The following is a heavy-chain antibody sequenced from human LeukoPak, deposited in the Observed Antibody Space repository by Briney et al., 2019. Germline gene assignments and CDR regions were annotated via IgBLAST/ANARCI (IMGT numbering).Heavy chain of an antibody. CDR3: ARGGGDYYGSGSP. J-gene: IGHJ5*02. CDR2: MNPTGGIT. Sequence: ASVKVSCKASGYTFTSYYIHWVRQAPGGGLEWMGIMNPTGGITTYAQKFQGRITLTRDMSTSTIYMELSSLRSEDTAVYYCARGGGDYYGSGSPWGQGTLVTVSS. D-gene: IGHD3-10*01. CDR1: GYTFTSYY. V-gene: IGHV1-46*01.